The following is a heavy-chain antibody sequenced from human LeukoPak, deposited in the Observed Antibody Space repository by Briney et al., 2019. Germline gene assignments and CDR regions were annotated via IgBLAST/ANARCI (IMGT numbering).Heavy chain of an antibody. V-gene: IGHV4-59*01. J-gene: IGHJ4*02. CDR1: GGSISSYY. D-gene: IGHD2-2*01. CDR2: IYYSGST. CDR3: ARCPSGTYQPLS. Sequence: SETLSLTCTVSGGSISSYYWSWIRQPPGKGLEWIGYIYYSGSTNYNPSLKSRVTISVDTSRNQFSLKLSSVTAADTAVYYCARCPSGTYQPLSWGQGTLVTVSS.